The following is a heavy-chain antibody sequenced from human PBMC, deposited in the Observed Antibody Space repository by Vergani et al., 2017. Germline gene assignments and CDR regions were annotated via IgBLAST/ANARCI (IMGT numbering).Heavy chain of an antibody. D-gene: IGHD6-6*01. J-gene: IGHJ4*02. CDR3: ARESPSGSSFATFDY. CDR2: IYYSGST. Sequence: QVQLQQWGAGVVKPSETLSLTCTVSGGSISSYYWSWIRQPPGKGLEWIGYIYYSGSTNYNPSLKSRVTISVDTSKNQFSLKLSSVTAADTAVYYCARESPSGSSFATFDYWGQGTLVTVSS. V-gene: IGHV4-59*01. CDR1: GGSISSYY.